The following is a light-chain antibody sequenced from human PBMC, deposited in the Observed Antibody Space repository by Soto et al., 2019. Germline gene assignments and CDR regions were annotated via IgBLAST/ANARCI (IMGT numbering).Light chain of an antibody. CDR3: QQDDSSPSSFT. CDR1: QSVSGSS. J-gene: IGKJ3*01. V-gene: IGKV3-20*01. CDR2: GAS. Sequence: EIVLTQSPGTLSLSPGERATLSCRASQSVSGSSLAWYQQKPGQAPRLLIYGASSRATGIPDRFSGSGSGTAFPLTINRLEPEDFAVYYCQQDDSSPSSFTFGPGTKVDIK.